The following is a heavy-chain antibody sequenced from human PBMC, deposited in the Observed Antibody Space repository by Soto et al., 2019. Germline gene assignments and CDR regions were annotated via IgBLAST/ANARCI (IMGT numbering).Heavy chain of an antibody. CDR1: GGSVSSRSHY. D-gene: IGHD3-10*01. J-gene: IGHJ6*02. CDR3: ARLRTSYYGMDV. CDR2: INYSGNT. Sequence: SETLSLTCTVSGGSVSSRSHYWVWIRQPPGKGLEWIGSINYSGNTYYNPSLKSRVTMSVDTSKNHFSLNLSSVTAADTSVYYCARLRTSYYGMDVWGQGTTVTVSS. V-gene: IGHV4-39*02.